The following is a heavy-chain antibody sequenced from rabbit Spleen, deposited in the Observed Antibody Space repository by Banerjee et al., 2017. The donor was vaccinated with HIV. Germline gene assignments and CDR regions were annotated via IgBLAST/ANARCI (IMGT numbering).Heavy chain of an antibody. V-gene: IGHV1S45*01. CDR2: IHVGSAGNI. CDR3: ARDLTGVIGWNFGW. D-gene: IGHD1-1*01. J-gene: IGHJ4*01. CDR1: GFSFSGGYY. Sequence: QEQLEESGGDLVKPGASLTLTCTASGFSFSGGYYMYWVRQAPGKGLEWIACIHVGSAGNIYYASWAKGRFTISKTSSTTVTLQMTSLTAADTATYFCARDLTGVIGWNFGWWGQGTLVTVS.